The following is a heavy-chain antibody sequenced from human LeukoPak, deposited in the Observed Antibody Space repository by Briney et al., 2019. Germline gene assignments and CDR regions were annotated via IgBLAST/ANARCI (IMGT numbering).Heavy chain of an antibody. CDR2: INHSGST. J-gene: IGHJ1*01. CDR1: GGSISSYY. Sequence: KPSETLSLTCTVSGGSISSYYWSWIRQPPGKGLEWIGEINHSGSTNYNPSLKSRVTISVDTSKNQFSLKLSSVTAADTAVYYCARSPSYKQQLVHFQHWGQGTLVTVSS. V-gene: IGHV4-34*01. D-gene: IGHD6-13*01. CDR3: ARSPSYKQQLVHFQH.